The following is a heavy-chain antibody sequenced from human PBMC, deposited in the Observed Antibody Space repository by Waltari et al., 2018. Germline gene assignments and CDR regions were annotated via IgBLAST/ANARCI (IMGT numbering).Heavy chain of an antibody. CDR3: ARGRDGYIQDVFDI. V-gene: IGHV3-48*01. D-gene: IGHD5-12*01. CDR1: RFTFSPSY. Sequence: EVQLVESGGGMVQLGESLRLACAASRFTFSPSYMDWVRQAPVKGLEWVSYISSSTTTYYADYVKGRFTISRDNAKNSLDLQMNSLRAEDTALYYCARGRDGYIQDVFDIWGQGTMVSVSS. CDR2: ISSSTTT. J-gene: IGHJ3*02.